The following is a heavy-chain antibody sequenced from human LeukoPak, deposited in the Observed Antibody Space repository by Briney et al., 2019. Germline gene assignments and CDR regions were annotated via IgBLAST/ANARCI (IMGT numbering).Heavy chain of an antibody. V-gene: IGHV4-34*01. CDR2: INHSGST. CDR3: AGPNYDSSGYYDYDAFDI. Sequence: PSETLSLTSAVSGGSFSGYYWSWVRQPPGKGLEWIGEINHSGSTNYNPSLKSRVNISVDTCKNQFSLKLSSVTAADRAVYYCAGPNYDSSGYYDYDAFDIWGQGTMVTVSS. CDR1: GGSFSGYY. J-gene: IGHJ3*02. D-gene: IGHD3-22*01.